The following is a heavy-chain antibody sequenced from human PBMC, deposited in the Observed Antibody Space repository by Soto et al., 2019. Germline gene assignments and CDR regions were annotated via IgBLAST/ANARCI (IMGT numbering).Heavy chain of an antibody. CDR1: GGTICSYD. V-gene: IGHV4-59*01. Sequence: SETMSLTCTVSGGTICSYDWSWIRQPPGKGLEWIGYIYYSGSTNYNPSLKSRVTISVDTSKNQFSLKLSSVTAADTAVYYCARDHLWFGELPSIDYGMDVRGQGTTVTVSS. D-gene: IGHD3-10*01. J-gene: IGHJ6*02. CDR3: ARDHLWFGELPSIDYGMDV. CDR2: IYYSGST.